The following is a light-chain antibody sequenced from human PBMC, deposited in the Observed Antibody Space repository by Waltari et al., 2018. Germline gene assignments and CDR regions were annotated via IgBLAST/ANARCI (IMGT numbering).Light chain of an antibody. CDR3: VLYMGGGIM. CDR2: STN. J-gene: IGLJ3*02. V-gene: IGLV8-61*01. CDR1: SGSVSPSYY. Sequence: QTVVTQEPSLSVSPGGTVTLTCGLSSGSVSPSYYPSWYQQTPGQAPRPLIYSTNTRSSVVPDRFSGSILENKAALTITGAQADDECDYHCVLYMGGGIMFGGGTKLTVL.